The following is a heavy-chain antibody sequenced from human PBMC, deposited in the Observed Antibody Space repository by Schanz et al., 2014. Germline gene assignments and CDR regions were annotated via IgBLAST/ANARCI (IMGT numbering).Heavy chain of an antibody. CDR1: RSTFSSYT. V-gene: IGHV1-69*02. CDR3: ARSGSSNWYFFDY. Sequence: QVQLVQSGAEVKKPGASVKVSCKASRSTFSSYTISWVRQAPGQGLEWMGRIIPILGIANYAQKFQGRVTITRDTLASTAYMEVSSLRSEDTAVYYCARSGSSNWYFFDYWGQGTLVTVSS. CDR2: IIPILGIA. D-gene: IGHD6-13*01. J-gene: IGHJ4*02.